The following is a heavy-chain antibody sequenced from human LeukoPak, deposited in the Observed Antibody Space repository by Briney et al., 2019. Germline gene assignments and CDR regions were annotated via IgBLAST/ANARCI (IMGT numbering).Heavy chain of an antibody. D-gene: IGHD3-3*01. CDR2: INPNSGGT. Sequence: GSVTDSCKASGYTFTDYYMHWVRQAPGQGLEWMGWINPNSGGTSYAQKFQGRVTMTRDTSISTADMELSRLRSDDTAVYFCARGWSGPYYFDYWGQGILVSVSS. CDR1: GYTFTDYY. J-gene: IGHJ4*02. CDR3: ARGWSGPYYFDY. V-gene: IGHV1-2*02.